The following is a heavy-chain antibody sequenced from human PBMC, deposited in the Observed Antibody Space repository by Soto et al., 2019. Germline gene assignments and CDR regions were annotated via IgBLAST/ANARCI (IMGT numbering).Heavy chain of an antibody. V-gene: IGHV4-59*01. D-gene: IGHD6-6*01. Sequence: SETLSLTCTVSGGSISSYYWSWIRQPPGKGLEWIGYIYYSGSTNYNPSLKSRVTISVGTSKNQFSLKLSSVTAADTAVYYCARDLLRAARPTDYYYYGMDVWGQGTTVTVSS. J-gene: IGHJ6*02. CDR2: IYYSGST. CDR1: GGSISSYY. CDR3: ARDLLRAARPTDYYYYGMDV.